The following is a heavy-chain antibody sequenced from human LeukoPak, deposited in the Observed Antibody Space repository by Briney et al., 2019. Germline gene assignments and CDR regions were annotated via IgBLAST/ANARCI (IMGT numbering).Heavy chain of an antibody. Sequence: PGGSLRLSCAASGFPFSTYDMHWVRQAPDKGLQWVAVISSDGYRTDYPDSVRGRFTIFRDNFKNTVDLQMISVTAEDTAMYFCAKGLGTGSVLARPLHYWGQGTLVTVSS. V-gene: IGHV3-30*18. J-gene: IGHJ4*02. CDR3: AKGLGTGSVLARPLHY. CDR2: ISSDGYRT. CDR1: GFPFSTYD. D-gene: IGHD3-10*01.